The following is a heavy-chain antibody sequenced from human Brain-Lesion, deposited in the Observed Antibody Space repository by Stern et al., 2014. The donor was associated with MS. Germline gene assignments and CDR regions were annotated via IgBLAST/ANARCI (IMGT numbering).Heavy chain of an antibody. CDR1: GYTFIRYA. Sequence: QMQLVQSGAEVKKHGASVKVSCKASGYTFIRYAMQWVRQAPGQRLEWMGRINGVDDKTKYSHKFQGRVTITRDTSANTVYMELSSLRSEDTAVYYCARDDHRDSSGHYAPFDYWGQGTRVTVSS. V-gene: IGHV1-3*01. D-gene: IGHD3-22*01. CDR3: ARDDHRDSSGHYAPFDY. CDR2: INGVDDKT. J-gene: IGHJ4*02.